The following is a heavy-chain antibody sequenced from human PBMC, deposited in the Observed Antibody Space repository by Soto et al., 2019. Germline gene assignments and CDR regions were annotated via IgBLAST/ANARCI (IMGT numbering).Heavy chain of an antibody. V-gene: IGHV1-46*01. D-gene: IGHD3-3*01. CDR3: ARGGEVGVAGSAAFDM. CDR1: GYTVTTHC. CDR2: INPGSGAA. Sequence: QVQLVQSGAEVKKPGASVKISCTASGYTVTTHCMHWVRQAPGRGLEWMGAINPGSGAAKYTQTFQARVTMTRDTSTNTVYMEMSALRSEDTAVFYCARGGEVGVAGSAAFDMWGQGTMVTVSS. J-gene: IGHJ3*02.